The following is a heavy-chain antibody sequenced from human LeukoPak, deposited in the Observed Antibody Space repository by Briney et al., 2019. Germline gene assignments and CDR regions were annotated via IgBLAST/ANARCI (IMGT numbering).Heavy chain of an antibody. D-gene: IGHD3-22*01. Sequence: GESLKISRKGSGYSFTSYWIGWVRQMPGKGLEWMGIIYPGDSDTRYSPSFQGQVTISADKSISTAYLQWSSLKASDTAMYYCARHSLPYYYDSSGYYLGIYFQHWGQGTLVTVSS. J-gene: IGHJ1*01. CDR2: IYPGDSDT. V-gene: IGHV5-51*01. CDR1: GYSFTSYW. CDR3: ARHSLPYYYDSSGYYLGIYFQH.